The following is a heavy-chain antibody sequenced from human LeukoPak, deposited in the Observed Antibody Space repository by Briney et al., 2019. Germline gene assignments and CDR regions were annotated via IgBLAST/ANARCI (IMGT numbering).Heavy chain of an antibody. CDR1: GYTFTSYY. CDR3: ARIVGYVGAFDI. CDR2: INPSGGST. Sequence: ASVKVSCKASGYTFTSYYMHWVRQAPGQGLEWMGIINPSGGSTSYAQKFQGRVTMTRDMSTSTAYMELSSLRSEDTAVYYCARIVGYVGAFDIWGQGTMVTVSS. J-gene: IGHJ3*02. V-gene: IGHV1-46*01. D-gene: IGHD2-21*01.